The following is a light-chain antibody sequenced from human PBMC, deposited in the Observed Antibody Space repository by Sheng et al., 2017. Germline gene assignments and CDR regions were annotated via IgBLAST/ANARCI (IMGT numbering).Light chain of an antibody. CDR2: AAS. V-gene: IGKV1-16*01. J-gene: IGKJ2*01. CDR3: QQSYSTPYT. Sequence: DIQMTQSPSSLSASVGDRVTITCRASQGINNYLAWFQKKPGKAPKSLIYAASHLRSGVPSRFSGSGSGTDFTLTITSLQPEDFATYYCQQSYSTPYTFGQGTKLEI. CDR1: QGINNY.